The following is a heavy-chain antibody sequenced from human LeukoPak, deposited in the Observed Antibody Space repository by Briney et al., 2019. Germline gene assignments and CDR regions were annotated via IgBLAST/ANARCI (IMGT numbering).Heavy chain of an antibody. CDR3: ARDLRALDAFDI. J-gene: IGHJ3*02. CDR1: GFTFRSYS. CDR2: ISSSSSYI. V-gene: IGHV3-21*01. Sequence: PGGSLRLSCAASGFTFRSYSMNWVRQAPGKGLEWVSSISSSSSYIYYAESVKGRFTISEDNAKNSLYLQMTSLRAEDTAVYYCARDLRALDAFDIWGQGTMVTVSS.